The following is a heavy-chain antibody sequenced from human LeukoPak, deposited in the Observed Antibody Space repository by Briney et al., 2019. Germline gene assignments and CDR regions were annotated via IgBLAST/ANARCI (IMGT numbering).Heavy chain of an antibody. V-gene: IGHV3-7*03. D-gene: IGHD3-22*01. J-gene: IGHJ4*02. CDR3: ARIGISGYLPLDY. Sequence: GGSLRLSCAASGFTFISYWMSWVRQAPGRGLEWVANIKQDGSEKYYVDSVKGRFTISRDNAKNSLYLQMNSLRAEDTAVYYCARIGISGYLPLDYWGQGTLVTVSS. CDR2: IKQDGSEK. CDR1: GFTFISYW.